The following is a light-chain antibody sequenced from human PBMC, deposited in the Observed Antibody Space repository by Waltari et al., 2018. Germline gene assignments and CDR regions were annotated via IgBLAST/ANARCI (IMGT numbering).Light chain of an antibody. J-gene: IGLJ2*01. Sequence: QSALTQPGSVSGSPGQSITISCTGSSSDVVGGGSFAWHQDQPGQAPKVIIFDVNNRPSGVSDRFSGSKSGNTASLTISGLQAEDEATYYCSSQSNNNVVIFGGGTKLTVL. V-gene: IGLV2-14*03. CDR2: DVN. CDR3: SSQSNNNVVI. CDR1: SSDVVGGGS.